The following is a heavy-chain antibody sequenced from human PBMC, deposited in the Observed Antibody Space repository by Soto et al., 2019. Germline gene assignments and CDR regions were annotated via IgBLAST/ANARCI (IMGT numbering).Heavy chain of an antibody. Sequence: EVQLLESGGGLVQPGGSLTLSCAGSGVTLKKHAMSWVRQAPGKGLEWVSTIGSDRHYADSVKGRFTISRDNSRDTLDLHMSSLTADDTALYYGVSWVSTNFDYWGQGTLVTVSS. CDR3: VSWVSTNFDY. CDR2: IGSDR. D-gene: IGHD2-2*01. J-gene: IGHJ4*02. CDR1: GVTLKKHA. V-gene: IGHV3-23*01.